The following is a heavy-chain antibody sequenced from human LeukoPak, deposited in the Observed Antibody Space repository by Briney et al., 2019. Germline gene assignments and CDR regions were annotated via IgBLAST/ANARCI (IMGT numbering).Heavy chain of an antibody. CDR3: ARVRAGDYYYGMDV. CDR2: MNPNSGNT. CDR1: GYTFTSYD. V-gene: IGHV1-8*01. Sequence: ASVKVSCKASGYTFTSYDINWVRQATGQGLEWMGWMNPNSGNTGYAQKFQGRVTMTRNTSISTAYMELSSLRSEDTAVYYCARVRAGDYYYGMDVWGQGTTVTVSS. J-gene: IGHJ6*02. D-gene: IGHD3-10*01.